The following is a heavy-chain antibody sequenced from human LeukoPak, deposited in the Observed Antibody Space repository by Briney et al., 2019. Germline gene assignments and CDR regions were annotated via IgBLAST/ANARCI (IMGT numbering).Heavy chain of an antibody. V-gene: IGHV5-10-1*01. D-gene: IGHD3-16*01. CDR1: GYHFTSYW. CDR2: IDPSDSYT. J-gene: IGHJ2*01. CDR3: ARPSYPFGNYWYFDL. Sequence: GESLKISFKGSGYHFTSYWISWVRLMPGKGLGWMGRIDPSDSYTNYSPSFQGHVTISADKSISTAYLQWSSLKASDAAMYYCARPSYPFGNYWYFDLWGRGTLVTVSS.